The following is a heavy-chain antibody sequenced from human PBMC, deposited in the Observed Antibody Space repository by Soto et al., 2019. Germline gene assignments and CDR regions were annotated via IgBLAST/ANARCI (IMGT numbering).Heavy chain of an antibody. D-gene: IGHD5-12*01. J-gene: IGHJ6*02. CDR1: GFTFSSYG. CDR2: IWYDGSNK. V-gene: IGHV3-33*01. CDR3: AREGRVDRGMDV. Sequence: GGSLRLSCAASGFTFSSYGMHWVRQAPGKGLEWVAVIWYDGSNKYYADSVKGRFTISRDNSKNTLYLQMNSLRAEDTAVYYCAREGRVDRGMDVWGQGTTVTVSS.